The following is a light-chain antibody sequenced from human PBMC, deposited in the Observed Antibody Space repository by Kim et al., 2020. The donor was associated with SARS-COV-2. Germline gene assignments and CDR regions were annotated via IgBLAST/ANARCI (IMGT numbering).Light chain of an antibody. Sequence: VTISCTGSSSNIGAGYDVHWYQQLPGTAPKLLIYGNSNRPSGVPDRFSGSKSGTSASLAITGLQAEDEADYYCQSYDSSLSAYNYVFGTGTKVTVL. CDR3: QSYDSSLSAYNYV. J-gene: IGLJ1*01. CDR2: GNS. CDR1: SSNIGAGYD. V-gene: IGLV1-40*01.